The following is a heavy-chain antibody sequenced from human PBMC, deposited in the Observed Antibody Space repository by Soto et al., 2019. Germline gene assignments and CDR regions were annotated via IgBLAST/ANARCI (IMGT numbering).Heavy chain of an antibody. V-gene: IGHV4-31*03. CDR1: GGSVSSDIYY. Sequence: SETLSLTCSVSGGSVSSDIYYWTWIRQHPGKGPEWIGHIYYSGSTYYNPSLKSRVTISLDMSKNQFSLKLTSVSAADTAVYYCARGYDYDSGGYLFDYWGQGALVTVSS. CDR3: ARGYDYDSGGYLFDY. J-gene: IGHJ4*02. D-gene: IGHD3-22*01. CDR2: IYYSGST.